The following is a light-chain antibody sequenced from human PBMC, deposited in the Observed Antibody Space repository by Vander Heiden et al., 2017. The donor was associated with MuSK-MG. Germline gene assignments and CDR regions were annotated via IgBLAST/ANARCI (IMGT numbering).Light chain of an antibody. Sequence: QSALIQPASVSGSPGQSIAISCTGASSDIGRYDLVSWYHQHPCEAPKILIFEVTKRPSGISDRFSGSKSGVTASLTISGLRAEDEGDYYCCSYAGPDASVIFGGGTKLTVL. V-gene: IGLV2-23*02. J-gene: IGLJ2*01. CDR3: CSYAGPDASVI. CDR1: SSDIGRYDL. CDR2: EVT.